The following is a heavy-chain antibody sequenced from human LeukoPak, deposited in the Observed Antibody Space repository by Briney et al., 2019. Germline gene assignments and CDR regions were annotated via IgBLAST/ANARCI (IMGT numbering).Heavy chain of an antibody. CDR2: INPNSGGT. CDR1: GYTFTGYY. CDR3: ARDRSYSSSDFDY. V-gene: IGHV1-2*04. Sequence: ASVKVSCKASGYTFTGYYMHWVRQAPGQGLEWMGWINPNSGGTNYAQKFQGWVTMTRDTSISTAYMELSRLRSDDTAVYYCARDRSYSSSDFDYWGQGTLVTVSS. J-gene: IGHJ4*02. D-gene: IGHD6-6*01.